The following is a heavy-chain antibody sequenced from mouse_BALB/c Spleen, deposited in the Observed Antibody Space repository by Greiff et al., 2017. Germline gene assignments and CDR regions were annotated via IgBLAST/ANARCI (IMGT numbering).Heavy chain of an antibody. CDR1: SYTFTDYA. D-gene: IGHD2-1*01. V-gene: IGHV1-67*01. CDR2: ISTYYGNT. J-gene: IGHJ2*01. Sequence: QVQLQQSGPELVRPGVSVKISCKGSSYTFTDYAMHWVKQSHAKSLEWIGVISTYYGNTNYNQKFKGKATMTVDKSSSTAYMELARLTSEDSAVYYCERGGNYHLDDWGQGTTLTVDS. CDR3: ERGGNYHLDD.